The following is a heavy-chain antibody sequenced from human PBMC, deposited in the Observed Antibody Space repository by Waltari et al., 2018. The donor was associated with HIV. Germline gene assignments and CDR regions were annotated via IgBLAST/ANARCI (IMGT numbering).Heavy chain of an antibody. D-gene: IGHD6-19*01. CDR2: IASHGAYA. Sequence: EVQLVESGGGLVQPGRSLRLSCAASGFTFDIYAMHCVRQAPGKGPELVSGIASHGAYADYSDSVKGRFTISRDNAKNSLYLQMNSLRSLDTALYYCAKGMAGWYGDAFDIWGQGTLVTVSS. CDR3: AKGMAGWYGDAFDI. J-gene: IGHJ3*02. V-gene: IGHV3-9*01. CDR1: GFTFDIYA.